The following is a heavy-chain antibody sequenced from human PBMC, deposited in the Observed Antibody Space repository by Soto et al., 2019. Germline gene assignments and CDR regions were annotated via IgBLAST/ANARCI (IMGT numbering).Heavy chain of an antibody. CDR1: GFTFRNYV. CDR3: AKMAWLGDLPGHDF. D-gene: IGHD3-10*01. V-gene: IGHV3-23*01. Sequence: EVQLLESGGGLVQPGGSLRLSCAASGFTFRNYVMTWVRQAPGKGLEWLSTITGSGSNTYYADSVRGRFAISRDNSNDTLHLRMDSLGADDTAVYYCAKMAWLGDLPGHDFWGQGTLVTVSS. J-gene: IGHJ4*02. CDR2: ITGSGSNT.